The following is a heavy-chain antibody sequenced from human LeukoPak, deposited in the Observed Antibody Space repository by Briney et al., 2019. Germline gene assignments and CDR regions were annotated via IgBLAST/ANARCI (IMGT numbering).Heavy chain of an antibody. J-gene: IGHJ4*02. CDR3: AREGSEGYLFDY. D-gene: IGHD1-1*01. V-gene: IGHV6-1*01. CDR2: TYYRSKWYN. CDR1: GDSVSSSSAA. Sequence: SQTLSLTCAISGDSVSSSSAAWSWIRQSPSRGLEWLGRTYYRSKWYNGYAVSVESRIAINPDTSKNQFSLQLNSMTPEDTAVYYCAREGSEGYLFDYWGQGTLVTVSS.